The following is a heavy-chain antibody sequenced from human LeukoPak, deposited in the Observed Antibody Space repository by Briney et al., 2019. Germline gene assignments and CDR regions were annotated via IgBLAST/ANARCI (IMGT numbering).Heavy chain of an antibody. CDR3: ARDLGYCTNGVCRYFDY. V-gene: IGHV3-21*01. D-gene: IGHD2-8*01. J-gene: IGHJ4*02. CDR1: GFTFSSYS. Sequence: GGSLRLSCAASGFTFSSYSMNWVRQAPGKGLEWVSSISSSSSYIYYADSVKGRFTISRDNAKNSLYLQMNSLRAEYTAVYYCARDLGYCTNGVCRYFDYWGQGTLVTVSS. CDR2: ISSSSSYI.